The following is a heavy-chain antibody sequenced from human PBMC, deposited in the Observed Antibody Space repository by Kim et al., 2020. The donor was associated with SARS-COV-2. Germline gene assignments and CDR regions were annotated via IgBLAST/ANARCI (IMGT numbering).Heavy chain of an antibody. CDR2: IYYSGST. CDR3: ARDRGDRVAQNYYGMDV. J-gene: IGHJ6*02. V-gene: IGHV4-59*13. CDR1: GGSISSYY. Sequence: SETLSLTCTVSGGSISSYYWSWIRQPPGKGLEWIGYIYYSGSTNYNPSLKSRVTISVDTSKNQFSLKLSSVTAADTAVYYCARDRGDRVAQNYYGMDVWGHGTTVTLSS.